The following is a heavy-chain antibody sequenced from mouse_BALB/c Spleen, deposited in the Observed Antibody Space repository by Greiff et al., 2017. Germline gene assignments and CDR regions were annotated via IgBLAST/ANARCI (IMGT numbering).Heavy chain of an antibody. CDR1: GFSLTGYG. D-gene: IGHD2-4*01. V-gene: IGHV2-6-7*01. CDR3: ARDAGDYVWYFDV. J-gene: IGHJ1*01. CDR2: IWGDGST. Sequence: VKLMESGPGLVAPSQSLSITCTVSGFSLTGYGVHWVRQPPGTGLEWLGLIWGDGSTDYNSALKSRLSISKDNSKSQVFLQMTSLQTDDTARYYCARDAGDYVWYFDVWGAGTTVTVSS.